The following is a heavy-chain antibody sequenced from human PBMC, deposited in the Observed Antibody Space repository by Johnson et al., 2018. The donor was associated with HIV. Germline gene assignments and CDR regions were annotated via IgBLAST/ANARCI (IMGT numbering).Heavy chain of an antibody. CDR3: ARSPEGDAFDI. CDR2: INWTGGST. CDR1: GITFDDYG. Sequence: VQLVESGGGVVRPGGSLRLSCAASGITFDDYGMIWVRQAPGKGLEWVSGINWTGGSTGYADYVTGRFTISRDNSKNTLYLQMNSLRAEDTAVYYCARSPEGDAFDILGQGTMVTVSS. V-gene: IGHV3-20*04. J-gene: IGHJ3*02.